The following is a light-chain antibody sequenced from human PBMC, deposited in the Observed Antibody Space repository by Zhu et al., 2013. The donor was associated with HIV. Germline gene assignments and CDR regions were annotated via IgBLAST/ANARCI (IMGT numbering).Light chain of an antibody. J-gene: IGKJ1*01. V-gene: IGKV3-20*01. Sequence: EIVLTQSPGTLSLSPGERATLSCRASQSVSTYLAWYQQKPGQAPRLLIYGASSRATGIPDRFSGSGSGTDFTLTISRLEPEDFAVYYCQQYGRSPWTFGQGTKVEIK. CDR3: QQYGRSPWT. CDR1: QSVSTY. CDR2: GAS.